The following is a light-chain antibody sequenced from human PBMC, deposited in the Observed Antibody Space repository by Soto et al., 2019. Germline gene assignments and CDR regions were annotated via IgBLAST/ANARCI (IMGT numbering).Light chain of an antibody. CDR1: QSVTSN. J-gene: IGKJ1*01. CDR2: SSS. V-gene: IGKV3-15*01. CDR3: QQYNNWPRT. Sequence: VMKQSPATLSVSPGDSATLSCRASQSVTSNLAWYQHKPGQAPRLLIYSSSTRAAGIPARFGGSGSGTEFTFSISSLQSEDFAVYYCQQYNNWPRTFGQGTKVDIK.